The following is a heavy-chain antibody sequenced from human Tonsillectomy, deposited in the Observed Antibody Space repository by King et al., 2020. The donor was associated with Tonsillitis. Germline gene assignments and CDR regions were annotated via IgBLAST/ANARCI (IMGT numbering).Heavy chain of an antibody. CDR2: ISRSGDTI. CDR1: GFNFSDYY. D-gene: IGHD5-18*01. Sequence: EQLVQSGGGLVKPGGSLRLSCAASGFNFSDYYISWIRQAPGKGLEWISYISRSGDTIYYADSVKGRFTISRDNAKKSLYLQMNSLRVDDTAVYYCARGRKQLPLGLDVWGQGTTVTVSS. CDR3: ARGRKQLPLGLDV. V-gene: IGHV3-11*01. J-gene: IGHJ6*02.